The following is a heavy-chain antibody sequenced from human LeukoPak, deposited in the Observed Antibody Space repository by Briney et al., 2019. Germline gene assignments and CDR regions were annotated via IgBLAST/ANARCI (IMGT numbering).Heavy chain of an antibody. J-gene: IGHJ4*02. Sequence: PGGSLRLSCAAPGLTISSYSMNWVRQAPGKGLQWVSYISSSSSTIYYADSVKGRFTISRDNAKNSLYLQMNSLRAEDTAVYYCARALWFGETFPAYWGQGTLVTVSS. CDR2: ISSSSSTI. CDR1: GLTISSYS. D-gene: IGHD3-10*01. V-gene: IGHV3-48*01. CDR3: ARALWFGETFPAY.